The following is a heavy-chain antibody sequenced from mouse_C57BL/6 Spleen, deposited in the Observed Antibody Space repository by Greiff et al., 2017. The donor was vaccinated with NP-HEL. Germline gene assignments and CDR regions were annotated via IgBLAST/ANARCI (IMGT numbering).Heavy chain of an antibody. V-gene: IGHV1-9*01. CDR1: GYTFTGYW. CDR2: ILPGSGST. Sequence: VQLVESGAELMKPGASVKLSCKATGYTFTGYWIEWVKQRPGHGLEWIGEILPGSGSTNYNEKFKGKATFTADTSSNTAYMQLSSLTTEDSAIYYCARFPLYYSNYVDYAMDYWGQGTSVTVSS. J-gene: IGHJ4*01. CDR3: ARFPLYYSNYVDYAMDY. D-gene: IGHD2-5*01.